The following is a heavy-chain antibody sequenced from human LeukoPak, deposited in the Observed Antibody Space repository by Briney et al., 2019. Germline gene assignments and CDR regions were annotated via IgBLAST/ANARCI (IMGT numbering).Heavy chain of an antibody. CDR2: ISSSGSTK. D-gene: IGHD6-19*01. CDR3: ARELARSGFDP. J-gene: IGHJ5*02. CDR1: GFTFSSYE. Sequence: GGSLRLSCAASGFTFSSYEMNCVRQAPGKGLEWVSYISSSGSTKDYADSVKGRFTISRDNAKNSLYLQMNSLRAEDTGVYYCARELARSGFDPWGQGTLVTVSS. V-gene: IGHV3-48*03.